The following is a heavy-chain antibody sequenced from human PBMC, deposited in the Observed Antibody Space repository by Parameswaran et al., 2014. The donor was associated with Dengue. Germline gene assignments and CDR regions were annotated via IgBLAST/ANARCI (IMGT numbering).Heavy chain of an antibody. Sequence: VRQAPGRAGVVSAISGSGGSTYYADSVKGRFTISRDNSKNTLYLQMNSLRAEDTAVYYCAKELTYGRRLDYWGQGTLVTVSS. J-gene: IGHJ4*02. V-gene: IGHV3-23*01. CDR3: AKELTYGRRLDY. D-gene: IGHD3-10*01. CDR2: ISGSGGST.